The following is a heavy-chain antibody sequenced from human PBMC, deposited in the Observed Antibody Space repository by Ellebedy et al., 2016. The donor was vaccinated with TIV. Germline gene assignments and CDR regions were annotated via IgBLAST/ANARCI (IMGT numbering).Heavy chain of an antibody. CDR3: AREPWEPWFSAFDI. V-gene: IGHV4-61*01. CDR2: IYYSGST. Sequence: SETLSLXXTVSGGSVSSGSYYWSWIRQPPGKGLEWIGYIYYSGSTNYNPSLKSRVTISVDTSKNQFSLKLSSVTAADTAVYYCAREPWEPWFSAFDIWGQGTMVTVSS. CDR1: GGSVSSGSYY. D-gene: IGHD1-26*01. J-gene: IGHJ3*02.